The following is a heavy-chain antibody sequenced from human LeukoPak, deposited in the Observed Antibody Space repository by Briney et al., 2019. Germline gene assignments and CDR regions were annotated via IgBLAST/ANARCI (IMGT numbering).Heavy chain of an antibody. D-gene: IGHD4-11*01. V-gene: IGHV4-59*08. J-gene: IGHJ4*02. CDR3: ASTRYTVRGPVTPDY. Sequence: PSETLSLTCTVSGGSISSYYWSWIRQPPGKGLEWIGYIYYSGNTNYNPSLKSRVTISVDTSKNQFSLKLSSVTAADTAVYYCASTRYTVRGPVTPDYWGQGTLVTVSS. CDR1: GGSISSYY. CDR2: IYYSGNT.